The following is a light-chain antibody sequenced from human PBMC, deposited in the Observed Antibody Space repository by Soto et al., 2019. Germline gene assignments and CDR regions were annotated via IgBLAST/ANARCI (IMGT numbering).Light chain of an antibody. Sequence: EVVMTQSPLSLPVTLGQPASISCRSSQSLVYSDGNAYLNWFHQRPDQSPRRLSYRVSNRDSGVPDRFSGSGSGTDFTLKISSGEAEYVGVSYCMQGTYWPPTFGRGTKVEIK. CDR3: MQGTYWPPT. CDR2: RVS. V-gene: IGKV2-30*01. CDR1: QSLVYSDGNAY. J-gene: IGKJ1*01.